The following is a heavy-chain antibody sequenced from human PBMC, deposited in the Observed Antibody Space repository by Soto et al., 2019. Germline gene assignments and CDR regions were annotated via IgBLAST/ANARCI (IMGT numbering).Heavy chain of an antibody. CDR3: ARSRYGSGSYDPYYYYGMDV. CDR1: GGTFSSYA. CDR2: IIPIFGTA. D-gene: IGHD3-10*01. Sequence: QVQLVQSGAEVKKPGSSVKVSCKASGGTFSSYAISWVRQAPGQGLEWMGGIIPIFGTANYAQKFQGRVTITADESTSTAYMELSSLRSEDMAVYYCARSRYGSGSYDPYYYYGMDVWGQGTTVTVSS. V-gene: IGHV1-69*01. J-gene: IGHJ6*02.